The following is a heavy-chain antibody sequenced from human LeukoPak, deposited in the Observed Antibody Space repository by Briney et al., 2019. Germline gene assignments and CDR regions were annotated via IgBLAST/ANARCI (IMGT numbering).Heavy chain of an antibody. V-gene: IGHV4-4*07. CDR3: ARDLGLSLDY. Sequence: SVTLSLTCTVPGGSISGYYWSWIRQPAGQGLECIGRIFSSGSTNYNPSLKGRVTMSVDTSKNQFSLRLSSVTAADTAVYYCARDLGLSLDYWGQGILVTVSS. J-gene: IGHJ4*02. CDR2: IFSSGST. CDR1: GGSISGYY. D-gene: IGHD3-16*01.